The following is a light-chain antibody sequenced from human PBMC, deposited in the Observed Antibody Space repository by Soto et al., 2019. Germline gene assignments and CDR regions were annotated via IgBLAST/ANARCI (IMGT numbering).Light chain of an antibody. Sequence: QSVLTQPPSVSGAPGQRVTISCTGSSSNIGAGYDVHWYQQLPGTAPKLLIYDNSNRPSGVPDRFSGSKSGTSASLAITGLRAEDEAEYYCQSYDSSLTGYVFGSGTKLTVL. J-gene: IGLJ1*01. CDR1: SSNIGAGYD. CDR3: QSYDSSLTGYV. V-gene: IGLV1-40*01. CDR2: DNS.